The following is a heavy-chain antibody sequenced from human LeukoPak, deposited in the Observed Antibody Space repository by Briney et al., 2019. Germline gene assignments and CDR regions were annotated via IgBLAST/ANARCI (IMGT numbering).Heavy chain of an antibody. CDR2: INHSGST. CDR3: ARHDVVRTLRKMIRGLFDY. CDR1: GVSFSGYY. V-gene: IGHV4-34*01. D-gene: IGHD3-10*01. Sequence: SETLSLTCAVYGVSFSGYYWSWFRQPPGKGLEWIGQINHSGSTNYNPSLKSRVTISVDTSKNQFSLKLSSVTAADTAVCYCARHDVVRTLRKMIRGLFDYWGQGTLVTVSS. J-gene: IGHJ4*02.